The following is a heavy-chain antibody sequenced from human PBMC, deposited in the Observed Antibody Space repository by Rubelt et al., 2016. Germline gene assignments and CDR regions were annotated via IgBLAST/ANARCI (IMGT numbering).Heavy chain of an antibody. CDR3: AREYSRSRDFDY. Sequence: TFSSYWMHWVRQAPGKGLVWVSRINSDGSNTNYADSVKGRFTISRDNAENTLYLQMNSLRAEDTAIYYCAREYSRSRDFDYWGQGTLVTVSS. D-gene: IGHD6-6*01. CDR2: INSDGSNT. CDR1: TFSSYW. V-gene: IGHV3-74*01. J-gene: IGHJ4*02.